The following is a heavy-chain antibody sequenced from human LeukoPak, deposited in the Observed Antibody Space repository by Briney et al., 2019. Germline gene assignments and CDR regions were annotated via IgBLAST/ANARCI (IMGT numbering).Heavy chain of an antibody. CDR1: GYTFTNHW. D-gene: IGHD2/OR15-2a*01. Sequence: GESLKISCKGSGYTFTNHWISWVRQVPGEGLEGMGKIDPSDSYTNYSPSFQGHVTISADKSISTAYLQWSTLKAADTAVYYCARVPRPHNRPRFDPWGQGTLVTVSS. J-gene: IGHJ5*02. CDR3: ARVPRPHNRPRFDP. V-gene: IGHV5-10-1*01. CDR2: IDPSDSYT.